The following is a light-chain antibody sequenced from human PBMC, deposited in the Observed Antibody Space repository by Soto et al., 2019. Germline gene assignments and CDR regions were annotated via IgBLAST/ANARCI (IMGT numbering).Light chain of an antibody. J-gene: IGLJ3*02. CDR1: SSDVGAYNL. Sequence: QSALTQPASVSGSPEQSITISCTGTSSDVGAYNLVSWYQQHPGKAPRLIIYEGSKRPSSISHRFSGSKSDNTASLTISGLRAEDEAHYHCGSYAGSRTFVFGGGTKLAVL. CDR2: EGS. V-gene: IGLV2-23*01. CDR3: GSYAGSRTFV.